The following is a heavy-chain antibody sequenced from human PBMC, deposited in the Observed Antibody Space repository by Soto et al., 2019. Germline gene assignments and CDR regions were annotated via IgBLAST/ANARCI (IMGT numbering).Heavy chain of an antibody. CDR2: IYHSGST. Sequence: SETLSLTSAVSGGSISSGGYSWSWIRQPPGKGLEWIGYIYHSGSTYYNPSLKSRVTISVDRSKNQFSLRLSSVTAADTAVYYCARGGGYDSSGYYASYNWFDPWGQGTLVTVSS. D-gene: IGHD3-22*01. CDR1: GGSISSGGYS. CDR3: ARGGGYDSSGYYASYNWFDP. J-gene: IGHJ5*02. V-gene: IGHV4-30-2*01.